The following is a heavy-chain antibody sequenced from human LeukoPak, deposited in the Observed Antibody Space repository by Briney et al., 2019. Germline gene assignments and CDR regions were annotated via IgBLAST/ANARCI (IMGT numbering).Heavy chain of an antibody. Sequence: GGSLRLSCATSGFNFYRYTIHWVRQAPGKGLEWVSLAGWAGGTTFYSDSVGGRFTISRDSGRKSVYLQMNSLTTDDTAFYFCARELDTMFSDYWGQGALVTVSS. CDR1: GFNFYRYT. CDR2: AGWAGGTT. J-gene: IGHJ4*02. V-gene: IGHV3-43*01. CDR3: ARELDTMFSDY. D-gene: IGHD3-10*02.